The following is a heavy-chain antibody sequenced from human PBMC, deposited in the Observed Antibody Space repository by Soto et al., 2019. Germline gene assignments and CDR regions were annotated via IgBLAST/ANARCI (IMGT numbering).Heavy chain of an antibody. D-gene: IGHD1-26*01. CDR3: GSSGGMVGATTVNY. J-gene: IGHJ4*02. Sequence: RGESLKISCKCSGYSFTSYWIGWVRQMPGKGLEWMGIIYPGDSDTRYSPSFQGQVTISADKSISTAYLQWSSLKASDTAMYYCGSSGGMVGATTVNYGGRGTLVPFSS. V-gene: IGHV5-51*01. CDR2: IYPGDSDT. CDR1: GYSFTSYW.